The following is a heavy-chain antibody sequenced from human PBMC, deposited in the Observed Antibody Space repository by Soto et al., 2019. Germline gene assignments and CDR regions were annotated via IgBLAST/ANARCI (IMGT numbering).Heavy chain of an antibody. D-gene: IGHD3-22*01. J-gene: IGHJ3*02. V-gene: IGHV3-48*03. CDR1: GFTFSSYE. CDR2: ISSSGSTI. Sequence: PGGSLRLSCAASGFTFSSYEMNWVRQAPGKGLEWVSYISSSGSTIYYADSVKGRFTISRDNAKNSLYLQMNSLRAEDTAVYYCARDPPAWGYDSSGYFPDAFDIWGQGTMVTVSS. CDR3: ARDPPAWGYDSSGYFPDAFDI.